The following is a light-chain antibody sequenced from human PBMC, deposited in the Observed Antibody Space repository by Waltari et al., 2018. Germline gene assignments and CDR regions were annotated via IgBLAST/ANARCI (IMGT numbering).Light chain of an antibody. CDR3: SAWDDSLNAWV. CDR2: NNN. J-gene: IGLJ3*02. CDR1: SSNIGSTY. V-gene: IGLV1-44*01. Sequence: QSVLTQAPSASGTPGQRVTISCLGSSSNIGSTYVNWYQQLPGTAPKLLIYNNNPRPSGVPDRFSGSKSGTSASLAISGLQSADEADFYCSAWDDSLNAWVFGGGTRLTVL.